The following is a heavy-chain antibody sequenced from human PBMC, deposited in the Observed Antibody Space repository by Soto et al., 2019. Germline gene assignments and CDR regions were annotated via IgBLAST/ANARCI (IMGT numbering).Heavy chain of an antibody. CDR1: GYTITTYD. CDR3: ARGVDAGLDY. J-gene: IGHJ4*01. V-gene: IGHV1-8*01. Sequence: QVQLVQSGAEVKKPGASVKVSCKASGYTITTYDINWVRQATGQGPEWMGWMSPNSGDTGYAQNFQDRVIMTRDTSISTAYMELSSLTSEDTAVYYFARGVDAGLDYWGHGALVTVSS. CDR2: MSPNSGDT. D-gene: IGHD6-13*01.